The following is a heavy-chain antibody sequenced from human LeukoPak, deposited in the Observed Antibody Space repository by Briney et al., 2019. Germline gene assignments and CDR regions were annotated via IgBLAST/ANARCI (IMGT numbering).Heavy chain of an antibody. CDR2: IYYSGST. V-gene: IGHV4-31*03. CDR3: ARVRNLKFDY. CDR1: GGSISSSSYY. D-gene: IGHD1-14*01. Sequence: PSETLSLTCTVSGGSISSSSYYWSWIRQHPGKGLEWIGYIYYSGSTYYNPSLKSRVTISVDTSKNQFSLKLSSVTAADTAVYYCARVRNLKFDYWGQGTLVTVSS. J-gene: IGHJ4*02.